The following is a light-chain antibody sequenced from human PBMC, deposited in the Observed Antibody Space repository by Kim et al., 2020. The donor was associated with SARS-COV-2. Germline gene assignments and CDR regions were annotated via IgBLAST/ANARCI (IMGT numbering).Light chain of an antibody. V-gene: IGLV3-19*01. CDR3: NSRDSSGNHPYVV. Sequence: GQTVRLTCQGDSLRSYYASWYQQKPGQAPVLVIYGKNNRPSGIPDRFSGSSSGNTASLTITGAQAEDEADYYCNSRDSSGNHPYVVFGGGTKLTVL. CDR1: SLRSYY. J-gene: IGLJ2*01. CDR2: GKN.